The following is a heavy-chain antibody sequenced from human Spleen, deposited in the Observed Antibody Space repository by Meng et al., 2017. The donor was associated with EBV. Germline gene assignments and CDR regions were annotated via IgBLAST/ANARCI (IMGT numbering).Heavy chain of an antibody. CDR2: IDPNSGDT. D-gene: IGHD3-3*01. Sequence: QVQLEQSGAEVKKPGASVKVCCKGSGNSFTGHYIHWVRQAPGQGLEWMGWIDPNSGDTKYAQNFQGWVTMTRDTSISTAYMELSRLRSHDTAVYYCARLNTMLTSFDYWGQGTLVTVSS. CDR3: ARLNTMLTSFDY. J-gene: IGHJ4*02. V-gene: IGHV1-2*04. CDR1: GNSFTGHY.